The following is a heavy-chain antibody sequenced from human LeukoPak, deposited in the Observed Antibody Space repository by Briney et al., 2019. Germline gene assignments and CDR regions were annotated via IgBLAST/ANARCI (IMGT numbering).Heavy chain of an antibody. J-gene: IGHJ4*02. Sequence: GGSLRLSCAASGFTFSSYGMHWVRQAPGKGLEWVAVISYDGSNKYYADSVKGRFTISRDNAKNSLYLQMNSLRDEDTAVYYCARTSSGYYGSGTYFDYWGQGTLVTVSS. D-gene: IGHD3-10*01. CDR3: ARTSSGYYGSGTYFDY. CDR2: ISYDGSNK. CDR1: GFTFSSYG. V-gene: IGHV3-30*03.